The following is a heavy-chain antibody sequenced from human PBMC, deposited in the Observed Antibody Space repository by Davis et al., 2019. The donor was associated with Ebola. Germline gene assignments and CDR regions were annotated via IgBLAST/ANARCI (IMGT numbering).Heavy chain of an antibody. J-gene: IGHJ5*02. CDR2: ISYSGNT. V-gene: IGHV4-30-4*01. CDR3: ARFLHTYYYGSGSSTNNWFDP. Sequence: LRLSCTVSGGSISSGDYYWNWIRQPPGKGLEWIGYISYSGNTYYNPSLNSRVTITVDTSKNQFSLKLSSVTAADTAVYYCARFLHTYYYGSGSSTNNWFDPWGQGTLVTVSS. D-gene: IGHD3-10*01. CDR1: GGSISSGDYY.